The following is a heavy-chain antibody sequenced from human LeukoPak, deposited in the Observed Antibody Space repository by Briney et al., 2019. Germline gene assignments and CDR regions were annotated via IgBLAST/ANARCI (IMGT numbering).Heavy chain of an antibody. CDR1: GGSISSYY. Sequence: SETPSLTCTVSGGSISSYYWSWIRQPAGKGLEWIGRIYTGGSTNYNPSLKSRVTMSVDTSKNQFSLKLSSVTAADTAVYYCARDLPYYDILTGYFGGYNWFDPWGQGTLVTVSS. V-gene: IGHV4-4*07. J-gene: IGHJ5*02. D-gene: IGHD3-9*01. CDR2: IYTGGST. CDR3: ARDLPYYDILTGYFGGYNWFDP.